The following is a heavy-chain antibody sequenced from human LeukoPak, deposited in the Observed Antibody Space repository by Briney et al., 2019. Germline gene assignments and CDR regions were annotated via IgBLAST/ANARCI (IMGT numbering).Heavy chain of an antibody. CDR1: GYSFTSYW. J-gene: IGHJ4*02. CDR3: ARQIIPEQQLATDY. CDR2: TYPGDSDT. D-gene: IGHD6-13*01. V-gene: IGHV5-51*01. Sequence: GESLKISCKGSGYSFTSYWIVWVRQMPGKCLEWMGITYPGDSDTRYSPSFQGQVTISADKSISTAYLQWSSLKASDTAMYYCARQIIPEQQLATDYWGQGTLVTVSS.